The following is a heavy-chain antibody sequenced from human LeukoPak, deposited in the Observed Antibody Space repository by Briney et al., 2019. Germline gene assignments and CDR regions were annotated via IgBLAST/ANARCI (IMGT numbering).Heavy chain of an antibody. CDR1: GFSISSYY. Sequence: SETLSLTCTVSGFSISSYYWSWIRQPPGKGLEWIGYIYYSGSTNYNPSLKSRVTISVDTSKNQFSLKLSSVTAADTAVYYCARGANWFDPWGQGTLVTVSS. D-gene: IGHD3-16*01. CDR2: IYYSGST. V-gene: IGHV4-59*01. CDR3: ARGANWFDP. J-gene: IGHJ5*02.